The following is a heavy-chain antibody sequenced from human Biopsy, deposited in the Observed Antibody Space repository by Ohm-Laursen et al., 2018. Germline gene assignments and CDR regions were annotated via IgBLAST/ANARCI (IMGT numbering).Heavy chain of an antibody. Sequence: VKISCKASGDTFNKYGIFWVRQAPGQGLEWMGRIIPIVDIVNYAQRFQGRVTMTADKSTSTAYLDLSSLISEDTAVYYCARGGSGSGYYGMDVWGQGTTVTVPS. CDR2: IIPIVDIV. D-gene: IGHD3-10*01. J-gene: IGHJ6*02. CDR1: GDTFNKYG. V-gene: IGHV1-69*10. CDR3: ARGGSGSGYYGMDV.